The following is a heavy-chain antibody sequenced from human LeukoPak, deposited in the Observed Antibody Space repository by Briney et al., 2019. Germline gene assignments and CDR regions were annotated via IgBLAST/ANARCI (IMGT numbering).Heavy chain of an antibody. Sequence: ASVKVSCKASGYTFTNYTMNWVRQAPGQGLEWMGWINTNTGNPTYAQGFTGRFVFSLDTSVSTTYLQISSLKAEDTAVYYCARTSSGWSSWGEYYYYYMDVWGKGITVTVSS. J-gene: IGHJ6*03. D-gene: IGHD6-19*01. CDR3: ARTSSGWSSWGEYYYYYMDV. CDR2: INTNTGNP. V-gene: IGHV7-4-1*02. CDR1: GYTFTNYT.